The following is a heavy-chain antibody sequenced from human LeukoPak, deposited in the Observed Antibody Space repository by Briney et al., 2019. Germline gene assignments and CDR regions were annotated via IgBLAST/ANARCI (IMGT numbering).Heavy chain of an antibody. CDR2: ISSSSSYI. CDR1: GFTFSSYS. V-gene: IGHV3-21*01. CDR3: ARRPRVGSPQLEFGP. Sequence: GGSLRLSCAASGFTFSSYSMNWVRQAPGKGLEWVSSISSSSSYIYYADSVKGRFTISRDNAKNSLYLQMNSLRAEDTAVYYCARRPRVGSPQLEFGPWGQGTLVTVSS. D-gene: IGHD1-1*01. J-gene: IGHJ5*02.